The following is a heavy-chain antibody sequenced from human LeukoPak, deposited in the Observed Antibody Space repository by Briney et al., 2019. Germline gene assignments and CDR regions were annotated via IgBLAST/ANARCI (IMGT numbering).Heavy chain of an antibody. J-gene: IGHJ4*02. Sequence: GSLRLSCAASGFTFSDYYMSWVRQAPGKGLEWVSYISSSGTTTYYADSVKGRFTISRDDAKNSLYLQMNSLRAEDTAVYFCARVYIAEDFWGQGTLVTVSS. CDR1: GFTFSDYY. D-gene: IGHD2-15*01. V-gene: IGHV3-11*01. CDR3: ARVYIAEDF. CDR2: ISSSGTTT.